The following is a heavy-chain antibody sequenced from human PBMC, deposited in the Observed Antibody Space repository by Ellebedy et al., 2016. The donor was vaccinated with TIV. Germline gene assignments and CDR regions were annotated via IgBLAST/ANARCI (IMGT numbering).Heavy chain of an antibody. V-gene: IGHV3-53*01. CDR2: IYSAGNT. D-gene: IGHD6-19*01. Sequence: GGSLRLSXAASGFTVSSNYMSWVRQAPGKGLEWVSVIYSAGNTYYADSVKGRFTISRDNSKNTLYLQMNSLRAEDTAMYYCASSRNDYRSGGYWGQGTLVTVSS. CDR3: ASSRNDYRSGGY. J-gene: IGHJ4*02. CDR1: GFTVSSNY.